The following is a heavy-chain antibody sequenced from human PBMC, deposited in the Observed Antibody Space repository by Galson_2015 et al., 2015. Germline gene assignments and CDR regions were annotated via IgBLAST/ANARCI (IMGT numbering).Heavy chain of an antibody. Sequence: SLRLSCAASGFTFSSYGMNWVRQAPGKGLEWVSAIGGSGSSTYYADSVKGRFTISRDNSKNTLYLQMNSLRAEDTAVYYCSKDDNSGYSRFLDAFDIWGQGTMVAVSS. J-gene: IGHJ3*02. CDR1: GFTFSSYG. V-gene: IGHV3-23*01. CDR3: SKDDNSGYSRFLDAFDI. CDR2: IGGSGSST. D-gene: IGHD3-22*01.